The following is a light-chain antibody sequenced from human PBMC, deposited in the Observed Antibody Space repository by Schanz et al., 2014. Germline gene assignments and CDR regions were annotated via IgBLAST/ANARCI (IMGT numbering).Light chain of an antibody. CDR2: EVS. CDR3: SSYAGSNKK. J-gene: IGLJ2*01. V-gene: IGLV2-8*01. CDR1: SSDVGGYHY. Sequence: QSALTQHPSASGSPGQSVTISCTGTSSDVGGYHYVSWYQQHPGKAPKLMIYEVSKRPSGVPDRFSGSKSGNTASLTVSGLQAEDEADYYCSSYAGSNKKFGGGTKLTVL.